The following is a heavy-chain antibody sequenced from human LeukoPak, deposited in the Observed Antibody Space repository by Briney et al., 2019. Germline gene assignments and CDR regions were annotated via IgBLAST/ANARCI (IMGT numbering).Heavy chain of an antibody. CDR3: AREDASSWDY. V-gene: IGHV3-21*01. Sequence: SGGSLRLSCAASGFTFSIYSMDGVRQAPGKGLEWVSSIISSGSYIYYADSVKGRFTISRDNAKNSLYLQMNSLRAEDTAVYYCAREDASSWDYWGQGILVTVSS. J-gene: IGHJ4*02. CDR2: IISSGSYI. D-gene: IGHD6-13*01. CDR1: GFTFSIYS.